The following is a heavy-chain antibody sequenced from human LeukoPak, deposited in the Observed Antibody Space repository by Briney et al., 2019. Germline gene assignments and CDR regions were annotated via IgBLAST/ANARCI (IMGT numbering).Heavy chain of an antibody. CDR3: ARRGKDRSSGYYTADYYYYYMDV. Sequence: PSETLSLTCTVSGGSISSYYWSWIRQPPGKGLEWIGYIYYSGSTNYNPSLKSRVTISVDTSKNQFSLKLSSVTAEDTAVYYCARRGKDRSSGYYTADYYYYYMDVWGKGTTVTVSS. CDR1: GGSISSYY. CDR2: IYYSGST. D-gene: IGHD3-22*01. J-gene: IGHJ6*03. V-gene: IGHV4-59*01.